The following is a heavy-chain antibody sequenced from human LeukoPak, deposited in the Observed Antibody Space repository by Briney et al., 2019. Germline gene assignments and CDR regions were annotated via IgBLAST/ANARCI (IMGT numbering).Heavy chain of an antibody. CDR2: ISAYNGNT. Sequence: ASVKVSCKASGYTFTSYGISWVRQAPGQGLEWMGWISAYNGNTNYAQKLQGRVTMTTDTSTSTAYMELRSLRSDDTAVYYCARLFGLQYAHGMDVWGQGTTVTVSS. J-gene: IGHJ6*02. V-gene: IGHV1-18*01. D-gene: IGHD4-11*01. CDR3: ARLFGLQYAHGMDV. CDR1: GYTFTSYG.